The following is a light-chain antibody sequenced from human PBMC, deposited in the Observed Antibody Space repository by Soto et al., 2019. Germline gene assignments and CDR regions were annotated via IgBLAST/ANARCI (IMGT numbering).Light chain of an antibody. CDR2: DAS. J-gene: IGKJ1*01. CDR3: QQRGGSPPTWT. Sequence: EIVLTQSPGTLSLSPGERSTLSCRASQRISSNSLAWYQQKPGQTPRLLIYDASNRATGIPDRFSGSGSGTDFTLTISRLEPEDFAVYYCQQRGGSPPTWTFGQGTKGDIK. V-gene: IGKV3-20*01. CDR1: QRISSNS.